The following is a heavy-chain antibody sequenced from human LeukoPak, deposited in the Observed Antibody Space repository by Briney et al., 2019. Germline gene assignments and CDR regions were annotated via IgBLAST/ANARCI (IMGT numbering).Heavy chain of an antibody. CDR1: GFTFSSYA. Sequence: GGSLRLSCAASGFTFSSYAMHWVRQAPGKGLQWVAVISYDGTNKYYADSVKGRFTISRDSSKNTLFLHMNSVRAEDTAVYYCAGEGQPYNWFDPWGQGTLVTVSS. CDR2: ISYDGTNK. V-gene: IGHV3-30*01. J-gene: IGHJ5*02. D-gene: IGHD6-13*01. CDR3: AGEGQPYNWFDP.